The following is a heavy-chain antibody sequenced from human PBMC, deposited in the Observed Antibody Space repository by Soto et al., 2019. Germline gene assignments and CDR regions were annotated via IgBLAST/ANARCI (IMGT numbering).Heavy chain of an antibody. Sequence: VASVKVSCKASGYTFTGYAMHWVRQAPGQRLEWMGWINAGNGNTKYSQKFQGRVTITRDTSASTAYMELSSLRSEDTAVYYCARAVAVPADFEYWGQGTLVTVSS. CDR3: ARAVAVPADFEY. J-gene: IGHJ4*02. D-gene: IGHD6-19*01. V-gene: IGHV1-3*01. CDR2: INAGNGNT. CDR1: GYTFTGYA.